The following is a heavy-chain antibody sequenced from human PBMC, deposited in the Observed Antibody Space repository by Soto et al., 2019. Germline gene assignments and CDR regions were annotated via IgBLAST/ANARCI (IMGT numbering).Heavy chain of an antibody. CDR1: AGPFSGYD. D-gene: IGHD2-2*01. V-gene: IGHV4-34*01. J-gene: IGHJ5*02. CDR3: VRVRDWFHP. CDR2: IDHGVST. Sequence: SETLCLPCAVYAGPFSGYDGNWIRQPPLKVLDWIGGIDHGVSTNYNPSRLCRVNISVDTSKNQFFLSLTSVTAADTAVYYCVRVRDWFHPRGNVTLIVVSS.